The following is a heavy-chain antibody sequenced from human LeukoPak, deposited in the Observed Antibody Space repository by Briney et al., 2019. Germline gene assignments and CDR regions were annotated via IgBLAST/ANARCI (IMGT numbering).Heavy chain of an antibody. D-gene: IGHD6-19*01. J-gene: IGHJ4*02. CDR2: IYYSGST. V-gene: IGHV4-59*01. CDR3: ARETSLVGYSGGLGFNY. CDR1: GGSISSYY. Sequence: KPSETLSLTCTVSGGSISSYYWSWIRQPPGKGLEWIGYIYYSGSTNYNPSLTSRVTISVDTSKNQFSLKRTSVTAADTAVYYCARETSLVGYSGGLGFNYWGQGILVTVSS.